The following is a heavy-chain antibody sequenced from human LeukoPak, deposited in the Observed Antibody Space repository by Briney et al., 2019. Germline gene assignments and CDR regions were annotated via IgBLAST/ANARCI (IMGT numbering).Heavy chain of an antibody. V-gene: IGHV3-33*01. CDR2: IWYDGSNK. CDR3: ARGTRDPGPYYYYYGMDV. Sequence: GRSLRLSCAASGFTFSSYGMHWVRQAPGKGLEWVAVIWYDGSNKYYADSVKGRFTISRDNSKNTLYLQMNSLRAEDTAVYYCARGTRDPGPYYYYYGMDVWGQGTTVTVSS. D-gene: IGHD1-1*01. J-gene: IGHJ6*02. CDR1: GFTFSSYG.